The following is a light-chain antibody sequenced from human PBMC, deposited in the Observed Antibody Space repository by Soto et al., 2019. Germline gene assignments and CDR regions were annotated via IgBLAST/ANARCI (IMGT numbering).Light chain of an antibody. Sequence: EIVMTQSPVTLSASPGERVTLSCRASQSVNTNLAWYQQSPGQAPRVLIYGASNRASGIPDRFSGSGSGTDFTLTIGSREPDDFALYYCQQYKDWPPLIFGGGTRVEIK. V-gene: IGKV3D-15*01. CDR3: QQYKDWPPLI. J-gene: IGKJ4*01. CDR2: GAS. CDR1: QSVNTN.